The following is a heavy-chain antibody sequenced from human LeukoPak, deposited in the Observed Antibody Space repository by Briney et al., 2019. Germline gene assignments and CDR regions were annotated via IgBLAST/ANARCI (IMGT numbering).Heavy chain of an antibody. CDR3: ARGVPGAKYPNWYFDL. CDR2: IGTAGDT. Sequence: GGSLRLSCAASGFTFSSYDMHWVRQATGKGLEWVSAIGTAGDTYYPGSVKGRFTISRENAKNSLYPQMNSLSAGDTAVYYCARGVPGAKYPNWYFDLWGRGTLVTVSS. CDR1: GFTFSSYD. J-gene: IGHJ2*01. D-gene: IGHD3-10*01. V-gene: IGHV3-13*01.